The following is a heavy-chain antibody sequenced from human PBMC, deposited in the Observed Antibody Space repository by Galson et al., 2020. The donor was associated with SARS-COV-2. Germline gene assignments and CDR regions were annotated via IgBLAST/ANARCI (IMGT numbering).Heavy chain of an antibody. Sequence: SETLSLTCIVSGGSISSGSYYWSWIRQSAGKGLEWIGRIYTSGSTNYNPSLKSRVIIFADTSKNQFSLKLNSVTAADTALYYCAREGGSVTDTPGGMDVWGQGTTVTDSS. CDR2: IYTSGST. CDR1: GGSISSGSYY. V-gene: IGHV4-61*02. CDR3: AREGGSVTDTPGGMDV. D-gene: IGHD2-21*02. J-gene: IGHJ6*02.